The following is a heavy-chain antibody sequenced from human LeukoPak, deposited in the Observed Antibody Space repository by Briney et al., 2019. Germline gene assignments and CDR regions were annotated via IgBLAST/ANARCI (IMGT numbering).Heavy chain of an antibody. V-gene: IGHV4-59*01. CDR1: GGSISSYY. CDR2: IYYSGST. D-gene: IGHD2-2*02. J-gene: IGHJ3*02. Sequence: SETLSLTCTVSGGSISSYYWSWIRQPPGKGLEWIGYIYYSGSTNYNPSLKSRVTISVDTSKNQFSLKLSSVTAADTAVYYCARDRHCSSTSCYNLGEYASDIWGQGTMVTVSS. CDR3: ARDRHCSSTSCYNLGEYASDI.